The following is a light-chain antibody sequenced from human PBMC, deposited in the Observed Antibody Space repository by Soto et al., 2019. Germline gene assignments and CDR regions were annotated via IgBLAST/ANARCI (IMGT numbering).Light chain of an antibody. CDR1: NSDVGDYDY. Sequence: QSALTQPASVSGAPAQSITISCTGTNSDVGDYDYVSWYQQHPGKAPKLMILFVSNRPSGISNRFSGSKSGNTASLTISGLQTEDEADYYCSSYTRSSTLVFGGGTQLTVL. CDR2: FVS. V-gene: IGLV2-14*01. CDR3: SSYTRSSTLV. J-gene: IGLJ2*01.